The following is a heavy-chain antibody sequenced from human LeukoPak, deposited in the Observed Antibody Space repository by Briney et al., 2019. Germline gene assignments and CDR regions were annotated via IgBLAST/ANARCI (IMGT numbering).Heavy chain of an antibody. J-gene: IGHJ4*02. CDR1: GGSTSSYY. Sequence: SETLSLTCTVSGGSTSSYYWSWIRQPPGKGLEWIGYIYYSGSTNYNPSLKSRVTISVDTSKNQFSLKLSSVTAADTAVYYCARSYSSGWYAGVHDYWGQGTLVTVSS. CDR3: ARSYSSGWYAGVHDY. V-gene: IGHV4-59*01. D-gene: IGHD6-19*01. CDR2: IYYSGST.